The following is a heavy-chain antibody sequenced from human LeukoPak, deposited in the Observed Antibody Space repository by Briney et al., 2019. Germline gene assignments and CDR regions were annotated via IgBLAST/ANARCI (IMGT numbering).Heavy chain of an antibody. Sequence: PGGSLRLSCAASGFTFSKFGIHWVRQAPGKGLEWVAYISDDGRDKFYADSVKGRFTISRDNSKNTLYLQMNSLRAEDTAVYYCAKGTIAAAGTGDYFDYWGQGTLVTVSS. J-gene: IGHJ4*02. CDR2: ISDDGRDK. D-gene: IGHD6-13*01. CDR3: AKGTIAAAGTGDYFDY. V-gene: IGHV3-30*04. CDR1: GFTFSKFG.